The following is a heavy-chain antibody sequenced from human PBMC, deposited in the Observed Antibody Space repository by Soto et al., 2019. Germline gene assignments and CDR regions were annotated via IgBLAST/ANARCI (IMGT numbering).Heavy chain of an antibody. CDR1: GFTFSSYA. Sequence: EVQLLESGGGLVQPGGSLRLSCAASGFTFSSYAMSWVRQAPGKGLEWVSAVSGSGGSTYYADSVKGRFTISRDNSKNTLDLQMNSLRAEDTAVYYCANLAGNTIFGVVADYYYYGMDVWGQGTTVTVSS. D-gene: IGHD3-3*01. CDR3: ANLAGNTIFGVVADYYYYGMDV. V-gene: IGHV3-23*01. J-gene: IGHJ6*02. CDR2: VSGSGGST.